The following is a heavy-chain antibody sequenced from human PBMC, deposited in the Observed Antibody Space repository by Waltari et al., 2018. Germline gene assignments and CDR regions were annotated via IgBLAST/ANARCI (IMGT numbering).Heavy chain of an antibody. V-gene: IGHV5-51*03. CDR1: GFSFTSYW. J-gene: IGHJ4*02. CDR2: TDPGDSDT. CDR3: ARRYGGNIDY. Sequence: EVQLVQSGAEVKKPGESLKISCKGSGFSFTSYWIGWVRQMPGKGLEWMGITDPGDSDTRYSPSCQGQVTSSADKSTSTAYLQWSSLKASDTAMDNCARRYGGNIDYWGQGTLVTVSS. D-gene: IGHD2-15*01.